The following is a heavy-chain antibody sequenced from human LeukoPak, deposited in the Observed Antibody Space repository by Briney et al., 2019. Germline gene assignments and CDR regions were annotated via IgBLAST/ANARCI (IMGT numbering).Heavy chain of an antibody. D-gene: IGHD4-17*01. V-gene: IGHV1-2*02. CDR2: INPNSGDT. Sequence: GASVKVSCKASGYTFTGSYMHWVRRAPGQGLEWMGWINPNSGDTDYAQKFQGRVTMTSDASISTAYMELSRLRSDDTAVYYCARDKTTVANDFWGQGTLVTVSS. CDR1: GYTFTGSY. CDR3: ARDKTTVANDF. J-gene: IGHJ4*02.